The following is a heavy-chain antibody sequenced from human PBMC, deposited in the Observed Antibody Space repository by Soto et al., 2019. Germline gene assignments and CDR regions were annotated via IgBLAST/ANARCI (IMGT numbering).Heavy chain of an antibody. D-gene: IGHD6-19*01. CDR3: ARVGGLALAGPRKFDY. J-gene: IGHJ4*02. CDR1: GCTFSSYS. V-gene: IGHV3-21*01. Sequence: VGSLRLSCASSGCTFSSYSMNWVRHSPGKGLEWVSSISSSSSYIYYADSVKGRFTISRDNAKNSLYLQMNSLRAEDTAVYYCARVGGLALAGPRKFDYLAQGTLVNVSS. CDR2: ISSSSSYI.